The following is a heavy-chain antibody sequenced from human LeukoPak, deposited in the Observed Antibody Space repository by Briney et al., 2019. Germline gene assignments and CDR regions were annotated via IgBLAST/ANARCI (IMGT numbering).Heavy chain of an antibody. V-gene: IGHV3-30*04. J-gene: IGHJ6*03. Sequence: GGSLRLSCGASGFTFSSYSMHWVRQAPGKGLEWVAVISYDGSNKYYADSVKGRFTISRDNSKNTLSLQMNSLRPEDTAVYYCARAHLSSSSTDYMDVWGKGTTVTVSS. CDR3: ARAHLSSSSTDYMDV. D-gene: IGHD6-6*01. CDR2: ISYDGSNK. CDR1: GFTFSSYS.